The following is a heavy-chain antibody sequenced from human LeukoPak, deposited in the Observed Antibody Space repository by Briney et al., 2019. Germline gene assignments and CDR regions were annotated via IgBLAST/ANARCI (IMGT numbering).Heavy chain of an antibody. CDR3: ARVGSSSGYYFDY. Sequence: PGGSLRLSCAASGFTFSDYDMSWLRQAPGKGREGVSYISGSGSTIYYADSVKGRFTISRDNAKNSLYLQMNSLRAEDTAVYYCARVGSSSGYYFDYWGQGSLVTVSS. CDR2: ISGSGSTI. V-gene: IGHV3-11*01. J-gene: IGHJ4*02. CDR1: GFTFSDYD. D-gene: IGHD6-19*01.